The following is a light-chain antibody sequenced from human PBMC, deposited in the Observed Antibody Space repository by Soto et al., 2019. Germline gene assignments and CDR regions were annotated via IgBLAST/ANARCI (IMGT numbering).Light chain of an antibody. J-gene: IGLJ2*01. V-gene: IGLV1-47*01. CDR2: RNS. Sequence: QSVLTQPASASGTPGQRVTISCSGSSSNIGSNYVYWYQQLPGTVPQLLIYRNSERPSGVPDRFSGSKSGTSASLAISGLRSEDEAGYYCAAWDDSLSGVVFGGGTKLTVL. CDR1: SSNIGSNY. CDR3: AAWDDSLSGVV.